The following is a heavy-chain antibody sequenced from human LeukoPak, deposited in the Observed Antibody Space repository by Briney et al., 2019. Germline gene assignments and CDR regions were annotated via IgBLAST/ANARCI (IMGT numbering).Heavy chain of an antibody. D-gene: IGHD2-15*01. V-gene: IGHV4-39*01. Sequence: PSETLSLTCTVSGGSISSSSYYWGWIRQPPGKGLEWIGSIYYSGSTYYNPSLKSRVTISVDTSKNQFSLKLSSVTAADTAVYYCASHIDCSGGSCYPGTEDFDYWGQGTLVTVSS. J-gene: IGHJ4*02. CDR3: ASHIDCSGGSCYPGTEDFDY. CDR1: GGSISSSSYY. CDR2: IYYSGST.